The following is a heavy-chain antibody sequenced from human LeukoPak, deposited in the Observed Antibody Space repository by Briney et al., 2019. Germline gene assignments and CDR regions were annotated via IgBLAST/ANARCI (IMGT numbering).Heavy chain of an antibody. V-gene: IGHV4-34*01. CDR2: INHSGST. CDR3: AREYGWLYAPLDV. D-gene: IGHD3-22*01. J-gene: IGHJ6*02. Sequence: PSETLSLTCAVCGGSFSGYYWSWIRQPPGKGLEWIGEINHSGSTNYNPSLKSRVTISVDTSKNQFSLKLSSVTAADTAVYYCAREYGWLYAPLDVRGQGTTVTVSS. CDR1: GGSFSGYY.